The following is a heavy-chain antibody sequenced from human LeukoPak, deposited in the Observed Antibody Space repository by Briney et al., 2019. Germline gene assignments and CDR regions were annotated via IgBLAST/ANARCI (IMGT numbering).Heavy chain of an antibody. V-gene: IGHV3-53*01. CDR1: GFSVSRTY. Sequence: GGSLRLSCAASGFSVSRTYMSWVRQAPGKGLEWVSVIYSGGKVYYIDSEKGRFTISRDTSKNTLYLQMHSLRAEDTAVYFCAGRHCSDGGCYFAGADPFDYWGQGTLVTVSS. J-gene: IGHJ4*02. CDR3: AGRHCSDGGCYFAGADPFDY. D-gene: IGHD2-15*01. CDR2: IYSGGKV.